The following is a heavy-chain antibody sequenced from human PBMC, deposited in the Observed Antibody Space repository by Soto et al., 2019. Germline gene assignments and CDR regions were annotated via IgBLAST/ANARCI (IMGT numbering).Heavy chain of an antibody. CDR1: VFTFSSYP. Sequence: VASLTRSCAASVFTFSSYPMSCVRQAPGKGLEWVSAISGSGGSTYYADSVKGRFTISRDNSKNTLYLQMNSLRAEDTAVYYCAEVLRGELRSLDPWGQGTLVTVSS. D-gene: IGHD1-7*01. V-gene: IGHV3-23*01. J-gene: IGHJ5*02. CDR2: ISGSGGST. CDR3: AEVLRGELRSLDP.